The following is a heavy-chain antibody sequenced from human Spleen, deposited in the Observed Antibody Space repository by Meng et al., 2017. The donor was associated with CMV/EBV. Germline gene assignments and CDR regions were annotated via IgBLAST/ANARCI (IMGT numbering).Heavy chain of an antibody. CDR2: ITETSTYK. Sequence: GGSLRLSCAASGFSFSDYSMNWVRQAPGKGLEWVSSITETSTYKYYADSVKGRFTISRDNAKNSLYLQMNSLRAEDTAVYYCARDSAAARQFYYYGMDVWGQGTTVTVSS. CDR3: ARDSAAARQFYYYGMDV. D-gene: IGHD6-6*01. CDR1: GFSFSDYS. J-gene: IGHJ6*02. V-gene: IGHV3-21*01.